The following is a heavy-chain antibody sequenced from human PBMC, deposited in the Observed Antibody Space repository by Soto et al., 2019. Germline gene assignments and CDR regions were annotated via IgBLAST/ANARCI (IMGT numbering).Heavy chain of an antibody. J-gene: IGHJ4*02. D-gene: IGHD3-3*01. CDR1: GGSISNYY. CDR3: ARLVRSAYDFWNDYLSDY. Sequence: PSETLSLTCTVSGGSISNYYWTWIRQPPGKGLEWIGYIYYSGSTNYNPSLKGRVTTSVDTSKNHFSLNLTSVTAADTAVYYCARLVRSAYDFWNDYLSDYWGQGALVT. V-gene: IGHV4-59*08. CDR2: IYYSGST.